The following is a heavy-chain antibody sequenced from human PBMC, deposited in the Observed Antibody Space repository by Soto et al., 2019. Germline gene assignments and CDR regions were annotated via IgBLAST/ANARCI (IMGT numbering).Heavy chain of an antibody. V-gene: IGHV2-5*01. CDR1: GFSLSTSGVG. D-gene: IGHD3-22*01. CDR3: AHISDYYDSSGYLDALDY. J-gene: IGHJ4*02. Sequence: SGPTLVNPTQTLTLTCTFSGFSLSTSGVGVGWIRQPPGKALEWLALIYWNDDKRYSPSLKSRLTITKDTSKNQVVLTMTNMDPVDTATYYCAHISDYYDSSGYLDALDYWGQGTLVTVSS. CDR2: IYWNDDK.